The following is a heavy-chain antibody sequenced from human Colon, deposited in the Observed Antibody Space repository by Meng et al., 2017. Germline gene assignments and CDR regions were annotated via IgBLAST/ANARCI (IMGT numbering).Heavy chain of an antibody. CDR1: GYSFTTFG. CDR3: ARKASGYSYSTN. D-gene: IGHD3-22*01. Sequence: QVQLVLSGSELRKPGASVKVSCKASGYSFTTFGINWVRQAPGQGLEWLGWINTNTQEPTYAQGFTGRYAFSLDTSVSTAYLQISSLESEDTAVYYCARKASGYSYSTNWGQGTLVTVSS. J-gene: IGHJ4*02. CDR2: INTNTQEP. V-gene: IGHV7-4-1*02.